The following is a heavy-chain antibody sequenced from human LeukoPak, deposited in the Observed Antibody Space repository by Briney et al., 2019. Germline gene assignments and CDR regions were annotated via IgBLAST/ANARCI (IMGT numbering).Heavy chain of an antibody. CDR3: AKYRPPGYYFDY. D-gene: IGHD6-6*01. V-gene: IGHV3-30-3*02. CDR1: GFTFSNYA. CDR2: ISYDGSTK. J-gene: IGHJ4*02. Sequence: PGRSLRLSCADSGFTFSNYAMHWVRQTPGKGLEWVAVISYDGSTKYYADSVKGRFIISRDNSKNTLYLQMNTLRPEDTAVYYCAKYRPPGYYFDYWGQGTLVTVSS.